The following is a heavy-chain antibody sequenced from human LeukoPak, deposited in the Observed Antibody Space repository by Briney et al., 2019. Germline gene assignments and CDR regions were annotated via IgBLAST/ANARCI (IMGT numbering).Heavy chain of an antibody. V-gene: IGHV4-4*07. CDR1: GASVSSYY. CDR2: IDASGST. Sequence: SETLSLTCTVSGASVSSYYWIWIRQPAGRGLEWIGRIDASGSTNYNPSLKSRVTMSVDSSKNQFSLKVSSVTAADTAVYYCAREAMTAAGREFDYWGQGTLVTVSS. J-gene: IGHJ4*02. CDR3: AREAMTAAGREFDY. D-gene: IGHD6-13*01.